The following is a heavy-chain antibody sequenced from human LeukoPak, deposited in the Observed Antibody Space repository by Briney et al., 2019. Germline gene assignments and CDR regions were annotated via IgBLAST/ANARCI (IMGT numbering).Heavy chain of an antibody. D-gene: IGHD5-12*01. CDR1: GGSISSYY. J-gene: IGHJ4*02. V-gene: IGHV4-59*08. CDR2: IYYSGST. CDR3: ARHLYNSGYEPFEY. Sequence: PSETLSLTCTVSGGSISSYYWSWIRQPPGKGLEWIGYIYYSGSTNYNPSLKSRVTISVDTSKNQFSLKLSSVTAADTAVYYCARHLYNSGYEPFEYWGQGTLVTVSS.